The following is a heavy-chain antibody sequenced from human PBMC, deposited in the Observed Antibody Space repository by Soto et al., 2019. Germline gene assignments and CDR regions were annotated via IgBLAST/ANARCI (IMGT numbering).Heavy chain of an antibody. CDR3: AKGIYSGSSYYFDY. J-gene: IGHJ4*02. V-gene: IGHV3-23*01. Sequence: EVQLLESGGGLVQPGGSLRLSCAASGFTFSSYAMSWVRQAPGKGLEWVSAISGSGGSTDYTYYAASVKGRFTISRDNSKNTLYLQMNSLRAEDTAVYYCAKGIYSGSSYYFDYWGQGTLVTVSS. CDR1: GFTFSSYA. D-gene: IGHD1-26*01. CDR2: ISGSGGSTDYT.